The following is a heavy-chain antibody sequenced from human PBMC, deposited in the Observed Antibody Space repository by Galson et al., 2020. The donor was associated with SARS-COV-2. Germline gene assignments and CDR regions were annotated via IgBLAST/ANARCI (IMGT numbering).Heavy chain of an antibody. Sequence: GGSLRLSCAASGFTFSGSANNWVRPAYGKGLEWVGRIKLKANNYATAYAASVKGRFTLSRYDSKNTAYLQMTSLRSEDTAVYYCTIGYCSSTTCYPRFDPWGQGTLVTVSS. J-gene: IGHJ5*02. V-gene: IGHV3-73*01. D-gene: IGHD2-2*01. CDR1: GFTFSGSA. CDR2: IKLKANNYAT. CDR3: TIGYCSSTTCYPRFDP.